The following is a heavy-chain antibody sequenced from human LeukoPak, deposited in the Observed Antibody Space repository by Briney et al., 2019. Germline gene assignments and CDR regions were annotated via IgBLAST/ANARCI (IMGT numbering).Heavy chain of an antibody. CDR1: GGTFSSYA. Sequence: SVKVSCKAPGGTFSSYAISWVRQAPGQGLEWMGRIIPILGIANYAQKFQGRVTITADKSTSTAYMELSSLRSEDTAVYYCARVVDDSRSDYFDYWGQGTLVTVSS. CDR3: ARVVDDSRSDYFDY. J-gene: IGHJ4*02. CDR2: IIPILGIA. V-gene: IGHV1-69*04. D-gene: IGHD3-22*01.